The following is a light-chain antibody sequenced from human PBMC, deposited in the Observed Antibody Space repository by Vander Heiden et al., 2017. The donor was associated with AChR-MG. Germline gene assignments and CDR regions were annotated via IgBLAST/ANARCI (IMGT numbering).Light chain of an antibody. CDR2: QDS. CDR1: KLGDKY. CDR3: QAWDSRTVV. J-gene: IGLJ2*01. Sequence: SYELTQPPSVSVSPGQTASITCPGDKLGDKYACWYQQKPGQSPVLGIYQDSKRPSGIPERFSGSNSGTTATLTISGTQAVDESYYYCQAWDSRTVVFGGGTKLTVL. V-gene: IGLV3-1*01.